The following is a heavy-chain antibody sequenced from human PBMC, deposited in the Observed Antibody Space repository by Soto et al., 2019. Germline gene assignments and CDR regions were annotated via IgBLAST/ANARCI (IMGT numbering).Heavy chain of an antibody. CDR2: LYSGGTT. J-gene: IGHJ4*02. D-gene: IGHD3-22*01. CDR3: ARDQSYDNRGGFDY. CDR1: GFTVSSNY. Sequence: EVQLVESGGGLIQPGGSLRLSCAASGFTVSSNYMSWVRQAPGKGLEWVSVLYSGGTTYYADSVRGRFTISRDNSKNTLYLQMNSRRAEDTAVYYCARDQSYDNRGGFDYWGQGTLVTVSS. V-gene: IGHV3-53*01.